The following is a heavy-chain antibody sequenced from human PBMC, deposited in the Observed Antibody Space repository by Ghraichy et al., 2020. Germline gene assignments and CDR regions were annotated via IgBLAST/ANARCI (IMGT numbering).Heavy chain of an antibody. CDR3: ARSSGWYFAFEI. CDR2: IRNKDNGDTT. CDR1: GFTVSDHF. Sequence: GESLNISCAASGFTVSDHFMDWVRQAPGKGLEWVGRIRNKDNGDTTDYAASVKGRFIISRDDSKNSMYVQMNSLKNEDTAVYYCARSSGWYFAFEIWGPGTMVTVSA. D-gene: IGHD6-19*01. J-gene: IGHJ3*02. V-gene: IGHV3-72*01.